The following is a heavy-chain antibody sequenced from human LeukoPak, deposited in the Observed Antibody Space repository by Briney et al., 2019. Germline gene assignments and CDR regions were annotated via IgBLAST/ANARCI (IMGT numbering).Heavy chain of an antibody. Sequence: GASVKVSCKASGYTFTGYYMHWVRQAPGQGLEWMGWINPNSGGTNYAQEFQGRVTMTRDTSIGTAYMELNRLRSDDTAVYYCARGSYDSSDFEYFHHWGQGTLVTVSS. J-gene: IGHJ1*01. V-gene: IGHV1-2*02. CDR3: ARGSYDSSDFEYFHH. CDR1: GYTFTGYY. CDR2: INPNSGGT. D-gene: IGHD3-22*01.